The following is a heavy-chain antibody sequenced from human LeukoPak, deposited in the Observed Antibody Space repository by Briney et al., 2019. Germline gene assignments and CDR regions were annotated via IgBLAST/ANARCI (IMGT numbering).Heavy chain of an antibody. CDR2: INPNSGGT. V-gene: IGHV1-2*02. J-gene: IGHJ4*02. CDR1: GYXFTGYY. CDR3: ARDLTGYFDY. Sequence: ASVKVSCKASGYXFTGYYIRWVRQAPGQGLEWMGWINPNSGGTNYAQKFQGRVTMTRDTSISTAYMELSRLRSDDTAVYYCARDLTGYFDYWGQGTLVTVSS.